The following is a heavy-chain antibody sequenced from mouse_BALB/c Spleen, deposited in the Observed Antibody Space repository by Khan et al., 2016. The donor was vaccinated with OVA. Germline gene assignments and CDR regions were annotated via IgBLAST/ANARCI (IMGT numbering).Heavy chain of an antibody. CDR2: INYSGST. D-gene: IGHD2-12*01. V-gene: IGHV3-2*02. Sequence: EVKLQESGPGLVKPSQSLSLTCTVTGYSITSDYAWNWIRQFPGNKLEWMGYINYSGSTSYHPSLKSRISITRDTSKNQFFLQLNSVTTEDTATYYCARGGRLTYWGQGTLVTVSA. CDR3: ARGGRLTY. J-gene: IGHJ3*01. CDR1: GYSITSDYA.